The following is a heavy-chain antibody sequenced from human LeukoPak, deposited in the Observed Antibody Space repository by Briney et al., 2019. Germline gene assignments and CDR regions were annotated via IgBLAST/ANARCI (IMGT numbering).Heavy chain of an antibody. CDR3: ASSYCSSTSCQGPWYFDL. Sequence: ASVKVSCKASGYTFTGYYMHWVRQAPGQGLEWMGWINPNSGGTNYAQKFQGRVTMTRDTSISTAYMELSRLRSDDTAVYYCASSYCSSTSCQGPWYFDLWGRGTLVTVSS. D-gene: IGHD2-2*01. V-gene: IGHV1-2*02. CDR2: INPNSGGT. J-gene: IGHJ2*01. CDR1: GYTFTGYY.